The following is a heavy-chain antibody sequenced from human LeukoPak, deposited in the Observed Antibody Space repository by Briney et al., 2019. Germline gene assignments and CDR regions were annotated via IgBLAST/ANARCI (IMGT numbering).Heavy chain of an antibody. CDR2: FIPMLGTA. Sequence: SVKISCKASGGTFSDYALNWVRQAPGQGLEWMGVFIPMLGTANSTQKFQGRVTITADISTNTAYMELSSLRSEDTAVYFCAAIPVFGVVLHQEPVWGKGTTVTVSS. CDR1: GGTFSDYA. J-gene: IGHJ6*04. CDR3: AAIPVFGVVLHQEPV. V-gene: IGHV1-69*10. D-gene: IGHD3-3*01.